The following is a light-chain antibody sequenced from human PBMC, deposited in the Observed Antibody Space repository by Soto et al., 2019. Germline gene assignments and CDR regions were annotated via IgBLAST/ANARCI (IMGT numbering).Light chain of an antibody. CDR3: QQYNSPPYT. CDR2: WAS. Sequence: DIVMTQSPDSLAVSLGERATINCKSSQSILSSSNNKNKLAWYQQKPGQPPKLLMYWASTRQSGVPDRFSGSESGTDFTLTISSLQAEDVAVYYCQQYNSPPYTFGQGTKLEI. J-gene: IGKJ2*01. CDR1: QSILSSSNNKNK. V-gene: IGKV4-1*01.